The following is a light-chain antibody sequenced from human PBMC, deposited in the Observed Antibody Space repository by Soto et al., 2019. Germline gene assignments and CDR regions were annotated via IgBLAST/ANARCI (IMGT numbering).Light chain of an antibody. CDR3: QQSYSTRLT. J-gene: IGKJ3*01. CDR1: QSISSY. V-gene: IGKV1-39*01. CDR2: AAS. Sequence: DIQMTQSPSSLSASVGDRVTITCRASQSISSYLNWYQQKPGKAPKHLIYAASSLQSGVPSRFSGSGSGTDFTLVISSLQPEDFATYYCQQSYSTRLTFGPGTKVDIK.